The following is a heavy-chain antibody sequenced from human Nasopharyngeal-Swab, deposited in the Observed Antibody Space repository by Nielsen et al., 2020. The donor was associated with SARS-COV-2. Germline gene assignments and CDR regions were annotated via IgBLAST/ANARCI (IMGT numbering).Heavy chain of an antibody. J-gene: IGHJ6*04. V-gene: IGHV1-69*13. Sequence: SVKVSCKASGCTFSSYAISWVRQASGQGLEWMGGIIPIFGTANYAQKFQGRVTITADESTSTAYMELSSLRSEDTAVYYCAGATIFGVVIIGPTTGMDVWGKGTTVTVSS. CDR2: IIPIFGTA. CDR3: AGATIFGVVIIGPTTGMDV. CDR1: GCTFSSYA. D-gene: IGHD3-3*01.